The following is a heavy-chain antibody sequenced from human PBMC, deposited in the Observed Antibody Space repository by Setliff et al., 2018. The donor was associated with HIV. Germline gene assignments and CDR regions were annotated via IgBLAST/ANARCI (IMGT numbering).Heavy chain of an antibody. V-gene: IGHV1-8*01. CDR2: MNPNSGNT. CDR3: AGPRGDEAFDV. Sequence: ASVKVSCKASGCTFINYDINWVRQATGQGLEWMGWMNPNSGNTGYSQKFQGRVTMTRNTSTSTAYMELSSLTSEDTAVYYCAGPRGDEAFDVWGQGTMVTVSS. J-gene: IGHJ3*01. CDR1: GCTFINYD.